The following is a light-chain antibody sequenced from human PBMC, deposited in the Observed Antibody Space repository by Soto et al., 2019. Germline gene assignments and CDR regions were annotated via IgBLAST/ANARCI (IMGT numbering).Light chain of an antibody. CDR3: QQTYSSLWT. V-gene: IGKV1-39*01. CDR1: QSIGTS. J-gene: IGKJ1*01. CDR2: GTS. Sequence: DIQLTQSPSSLSASVGDRGTISCRASQSIGTSLNWYQRKPGKAPNLLIYGTSHLHSGVPSRFSGTGSGTDFTLIITSLQRGDFATYYCQQTYSSLWTFGQGTKV.